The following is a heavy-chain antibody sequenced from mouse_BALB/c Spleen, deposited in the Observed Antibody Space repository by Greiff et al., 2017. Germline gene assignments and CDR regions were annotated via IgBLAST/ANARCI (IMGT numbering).Heavy chain of an antibody. D-gene: IGHD2-12*01. V-gene: IGHV2-6-7*01. J-gene: IGHJ4*01. CDR1: GFSLTGYG. Sequence: VKVVESGPGLVAPSQSLSITCTVSGFSLTGYGVNWVRQPPGKGLEWLGMIWGDGSTDYNSALKSRLSISKDNSKSQVFLKMNSLQTDDTARYYCARDGRRGDYAMDYWGQGTSVTVSS. CDR3: ARDGRRGDYAMDY. CDR2: IWGDGST.